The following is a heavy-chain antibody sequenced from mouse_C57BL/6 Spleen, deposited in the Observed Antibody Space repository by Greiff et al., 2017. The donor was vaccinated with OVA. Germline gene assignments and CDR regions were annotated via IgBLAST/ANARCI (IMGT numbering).Heavy chain of an antibody. Sequence: QVQLQQSGAELVKPGASVKLSCKASGYAFSSYWMNWVKQRPGQGLEWIGQIYPADGDTNYNRKFKGKATLTADKSSSTAYMPLSSLTSEDAAVCFCARGDPYAMDYWGQGTSVTVSS. V-gene: IGHV1-80*01. J-gene: IGHJ4*01. CDR3: ARGDPYAMDY. D-gene: IGHD3-3*01. CDR1: GYAFSSYW. CDR2: IYPADGDT.